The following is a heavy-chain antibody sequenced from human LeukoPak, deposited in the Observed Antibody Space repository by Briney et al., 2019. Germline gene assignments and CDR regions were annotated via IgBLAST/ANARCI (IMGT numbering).Heavy chain of an antibody. CDR3: ARSYYYDSSRYGYYYYGMDA. V-gene: IGHV1-8*01. D-gene: IGHD3-22*01. CDR1: GYTFTSYD. J-gene: IGHJ6*02. Sequence: ASVKVSCKASGYTFTSYDINGVRQATGQGLEWMRCMNPNSGNTGYAQKFQGRVTMTRNTSISTAYMELSSLRSEDTAVYYCARSYYYDSSRYGYYYYGMDAWGQGTTVTVSS. CDR2: MNPNSGNT.